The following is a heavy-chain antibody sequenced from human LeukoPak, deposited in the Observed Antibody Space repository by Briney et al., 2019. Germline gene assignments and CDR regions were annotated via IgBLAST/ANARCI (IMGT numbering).Heavy chain of an antibody. Sequence: SETLSLTCAVYGGSFSGYYWSWIRQPPGKGLEWIGEINHSGSTNYNPSLKSRVTISVDTSKNQFSLKLSSVTAADTAVYYCARVYYDFWSGYYSYYFDYWGQGTLVTVSS. V-gene: IGHV4-34*01. CDR1: GGSFSGYY. D-gene: IGHD3-3*01. CDR2: INHSGST. J-gene: IGHJ4*02. CDR3: ARVYYDFWSGYYSYYFDY.